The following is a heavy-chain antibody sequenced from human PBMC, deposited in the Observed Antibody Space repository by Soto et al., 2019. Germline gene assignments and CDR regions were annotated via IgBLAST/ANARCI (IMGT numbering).Heavy chain of an antibody. CDR1: RFTFSAYG. CDR2: ISYDGSNK. V-gene: IGHV3-30*18. J-gene: IGHJ4*02. CDR3: AKDAYDYYGSGNYYSYFDF. Sequence: GGSLRLSCSASRFTFSAYGMHWVRQAPGKGLEWVAVISYDGSNKYYADSVKGRFTISRENSKNTLYLQLNSLRADDTAVYYCAKDAYDYYGSGNYYSYFDFWGQGTLVTVSS. D-gene: IGHD3-10*01.